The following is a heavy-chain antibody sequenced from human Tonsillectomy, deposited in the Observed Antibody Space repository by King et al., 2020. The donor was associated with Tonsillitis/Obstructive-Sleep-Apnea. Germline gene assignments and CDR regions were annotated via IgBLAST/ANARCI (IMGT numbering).Heavy chain of an antibody. CDR3: AKDAYDILTGFHDY. V-gene: IGHV3-9*01. J-gene: IGHJ4*02. CDR2: ISWNSGSI. CDR1: GFTFDDYA. Sequence: VQLVESGGGLVQPGRSLRLSCAASGFTFDDYAMHWVRQAPGKGLEWVSGISWNSGSIGYADSVKGRFTISRDNAKNSLYLQMNSLRAEDTALYYCAKDAYDILTGFHDYWGQGTLVTVSS. D-gene: IGHD3-9*01.